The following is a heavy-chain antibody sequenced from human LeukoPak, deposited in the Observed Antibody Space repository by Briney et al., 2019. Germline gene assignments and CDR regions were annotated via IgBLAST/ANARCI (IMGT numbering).Heavy chain of an antibody. D-gene: IGHD7-27*01. J-gene: IGHJ4*02. CDR2: IYYSGST. CDR3: ARFSPRAMGNYLDF. V-gene: IGHV4-39*07. CDR1: GGSISSTDHY. Sequence: PSETLSLTCTVSGGSISSTDHYWNWIRQPPGKGLEWIGSIYYSGSTYYNPSLKSRVTISVDTSKNQFSLKLSSVTAADTAVYYCARFSPRAMGNYLDFWGQGTLVTVSS.